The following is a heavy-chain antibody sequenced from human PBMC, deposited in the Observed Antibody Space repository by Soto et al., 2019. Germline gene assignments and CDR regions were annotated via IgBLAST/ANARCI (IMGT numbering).Heavy chain of an antibody. CDR3: TTSKQWLVPYY. Sequence: EVQLVESGGGLVKPGGSLRLSCAASGFTFSNAWLSWVRQAPGKGLEWVGRIKSKTDGGTTDYAAPVKGRFTISRDDSNNTLYLQMNSLKTEDTAVYYCTTSKQWLVPYYWGQGTLVTVSS. CDR1: GFTFSNAW. D-gene: IGHD6-19*01. V-gene: IGHV3-15*01. CDR2: IKSKTDGGTT. J-gene: IGHJ4*02.